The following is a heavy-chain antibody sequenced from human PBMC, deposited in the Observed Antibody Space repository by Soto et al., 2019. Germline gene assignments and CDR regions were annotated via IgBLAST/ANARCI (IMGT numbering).Heavy chain of an antibody. CDR3: ARDYYDILTGYGTIRGFDP. V-gene: IGHV4-59*01. J-gene: IGHJ5*02. CDR1: GGSISSYY. D-gene: IGHD3-9*01. Sequence: SETLSLTCTVSGGSISSYYWSWIRQPPGKGLEWIGYIYYSGGTNYNPSLKSRVTISVDTSKNQFSLKLSSVTAADTAVYYCARDYYDILTGYGTIRGFDPWGQGTLVTVSS. CDR2: IYYSGGT.